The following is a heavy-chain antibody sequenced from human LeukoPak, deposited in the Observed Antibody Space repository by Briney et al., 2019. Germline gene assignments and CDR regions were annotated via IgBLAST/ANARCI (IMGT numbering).Heavy chain of an antibody. V-gene: IGHV3-7*01. CDR2: IKQDGSEK. Sequence: PGGSLRLSCAASGLTFSSYWMSWVRQAPGKGLEWVADIKQDGSEKYYVDSVKGRFTISRDNAKNSQYLQMNSLRAEDTAVYYCAKERVTFGRRAYYFDYWGQGTLVTVSS. CDR1: GLTFSSYW. J-gene: IGHJ4*02. D-gene: IGHD3-16*01. CDR3: AKERVTFGRRAYYFDY.